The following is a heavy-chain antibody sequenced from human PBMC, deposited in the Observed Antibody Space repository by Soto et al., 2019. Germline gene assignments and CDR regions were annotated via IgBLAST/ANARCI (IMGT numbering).Heavy chain of an antibody. CDR3: ARWSYLDY. D-gene: IGHD3-3*01. CDR2: ISGSDGKT. J-gene: IGHJ4*02. CDR1: GLTVSNAY. Sequence: GGSLRLSCAASGLTVSNAYMAWVRQAPGMGLEWVSVISGSDGKTFYADSVKGRFSISRDTSQSTLYLQMNSLRADDTAMYYCARWSYLDYWGQGTRVTVSS. V-gene: IGHV3-23*01.